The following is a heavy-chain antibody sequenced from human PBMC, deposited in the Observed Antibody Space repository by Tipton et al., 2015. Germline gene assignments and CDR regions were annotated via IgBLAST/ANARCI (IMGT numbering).Heavy chain of an antibody. CDR2: INHSGSS. J-gene: IGHJ4*02. V-gene: IGHV4-34*01. CDR1: GGSFSGYY. Sequence: TLSLTCAVYGGSFSGYYWSWIRQTPGKGLEWIGEINHSGSSNYNPSLKTRVTIVVDTSKNQFSLKMSSVTASDTAVYYCARARGRHGGLFDSWGQGILVTVSS. D-gene: IGHD4-23*01. CDR3: ARARGRHGGLFDS.